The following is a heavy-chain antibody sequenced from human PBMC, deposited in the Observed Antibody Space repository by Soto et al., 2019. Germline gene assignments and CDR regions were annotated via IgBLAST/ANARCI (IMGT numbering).Heavy chain of an antibody. V-gene: IGHV3-23*01. J-gene: IGHJ5*02. D-gene: IGHD1-1*01. CDR2: ISAGGGNT. Sequence: PGGSLRLSCAASGFTFSSYAMSWVRQAPGKGLEWVSAISAGGGNTYYRDSVKGRFTIPRDNSKNTLYLQMNSLRAEDTAVYFCAQTTPSIHWFDPWGQGTLVTVSS. CDR1: GFTFSSYA. CDR3: AQTTPSIHWFDP.